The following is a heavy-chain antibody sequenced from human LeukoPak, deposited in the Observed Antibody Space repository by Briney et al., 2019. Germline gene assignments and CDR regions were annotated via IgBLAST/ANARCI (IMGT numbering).Heavy chain of an antibody. CDR3: ARGSKFLYYGSGSYFAY. D-gene: IGHD3-10*01. V-gene: IGHV4-59*01. J-gene: IGHJ4*02. Sequence: SEALSLTCTVSGGSISSYYWSWIRQPPGKGLEWIGYSYYSGSTNYNPSLKSRVTISVDTSKNQFSLKLSSVTAADTAVYYCARGSKFLYYGSGSYFAYWGQGTLVTVSS. CDR2: SYYSGST. CDR1: GGSISSYY.